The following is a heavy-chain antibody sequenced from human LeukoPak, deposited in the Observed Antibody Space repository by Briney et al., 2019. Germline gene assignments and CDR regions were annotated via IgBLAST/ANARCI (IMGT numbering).Heavy chain of an antibody. V-gene: IGHV1-69*13. CDR3: ARVRTTVTTFLAKNWFDP. CDR1: GGTFSSYA. D-gene: IGHD4-17*01. CDR2: IIPIFGTA. Sequence: ASVKVSCKASGGTFSSYAISWVRQAPGQGLEWMGGIIPIFGTANYAQKFQGRVTITADESTSTAYMELSSLRSEDTAVYYCARVRTTVTTFLAKNWFDPWGQGTLVTVSS. J-gene: IGHJ5*02.